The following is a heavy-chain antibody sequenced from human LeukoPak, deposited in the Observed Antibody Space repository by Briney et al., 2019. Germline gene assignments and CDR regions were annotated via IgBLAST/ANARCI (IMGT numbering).Heavy chain of an antibody. CDR1: GLTFSSHW. CDR3: ATDIVLMVYATHDY. Sequence: PGGSLRLSCAASGLTFSSHWMHWVRQAPGKGLEWVANIKQDGSGKYYVDSVKGRFTISRDNAKNSLYLQMNSLRAEDTAVYYCATDIVLMVYATHDYWGQGTLVTVSS. V-gene: IGHV3-7*03. CDR2: IKQDGSGK. J-gene: IGHJ4*02. D-gene: IGHD2-8*01.